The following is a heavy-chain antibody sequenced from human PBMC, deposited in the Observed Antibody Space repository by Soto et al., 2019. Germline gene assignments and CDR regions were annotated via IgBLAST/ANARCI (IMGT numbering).Heavy chain of an antibody. D-gene: IGHD4-17*01. J-gene: IGHJ6*02. CDR1: GYSFTTHG. CDR3: ARDTPFRGILRGTPLMDV. CDR2: ISAYNGDT. V-gene: IGHV1-18*04. Sequence: GASVKVSCKASGYSFTTHGISWVRRAPGHGLEWMGWISAYNGDTHYVQRFQGRLTMTTDTSTSTAYMELRSLTSDDTAVYYCARDTPFRGILRGTPLMDVWGQGTTVTVSS.